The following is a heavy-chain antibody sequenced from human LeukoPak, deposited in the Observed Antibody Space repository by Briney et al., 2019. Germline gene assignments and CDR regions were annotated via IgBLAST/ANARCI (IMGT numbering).Heavy chain of an antibody. CDR2: IWYDGSNK. CDR1: GFTFSSYG. J-gene: IGHJ4*02. V-gene: IGHV3-33*01. D-gene: IGHD3-3*01. CDR3: ATDRGWRTSGYYLYYFEY. Sequence: SLRLSCAASGFTFSSYGMHWVRQAPGKGLEWVALIWYDGSNKYYADSVKGRLTISRDNSKNTLYLQMNSLRAEDTAVYYCATDRGWRTSGYYLYYFEYWGQGTLVTFSS.